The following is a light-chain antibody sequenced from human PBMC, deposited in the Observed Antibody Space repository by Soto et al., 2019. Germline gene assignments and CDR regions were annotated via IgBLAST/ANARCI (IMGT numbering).Light chain of an antibody. CDR2: DTS. J-gene: IGKJ1*01. CDR3: QQRSHWPRT. V-gene: IGKV3-11*01. Sequence: DIVLTQSPATLSLSPGERATLSCRASQSVGTYLAWYQQKPGQTPSLLIYDTSNRATAIPARFSGSGSGPDFTLTISSLQPEDFAVYYCQQRSHWPRTFGQGTKVEI. CDR1: QSVGTY.